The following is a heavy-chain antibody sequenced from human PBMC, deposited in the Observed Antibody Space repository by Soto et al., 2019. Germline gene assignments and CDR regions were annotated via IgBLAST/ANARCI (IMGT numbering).Heavy chain of an antibody. CDR3: ARGVPH. V-gene: IGHV4-31*03. Sequence: QVQLQESGPGLVQPSQTLSLTCTVSGGSISSGGYYWSWIRQHPGTGLEWIGHISYSGSTYYNTSLRSRFTISVKTSGNQSSLIVNSVTAADTALYSCARGVPHWGQGTLVTVSS. CDR2: ISYSGST. CDR1: GGSISSGGYY. J-gene: IGHJ4*01.